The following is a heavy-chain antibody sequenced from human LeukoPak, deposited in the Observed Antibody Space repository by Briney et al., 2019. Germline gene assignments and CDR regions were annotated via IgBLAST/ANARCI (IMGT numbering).Heavy chain of an antibody. CDR2: IYYSGST. V-gene: IGHV4-59*01. Sequence: SETLSLTCTVSGGSISSYYWSWIRQPPGKGLEWIGYIYYSGSTNYNPSLKSRVTISVDTSKNQFSLKLSSVTAADTAAYYCARGGPAELLWFGEPWDYWGQGTLVTVSS. J-gene: IGHJ4*02. CDR1: GGSISSYY. D-gene: IGHD3-10*01. CDR3: ARGGPAELLWFGEPWDY.